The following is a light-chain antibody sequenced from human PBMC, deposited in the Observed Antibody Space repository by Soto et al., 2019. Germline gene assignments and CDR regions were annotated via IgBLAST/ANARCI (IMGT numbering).Light chain of an antibody. V-gene: IGLV1-40*01. Sequence: QSVLTQPPSVSGAPGQRVTISCTGGSSNIGAGYDVHWYQQLPGTAPKLLIYGNSDRPSGAPYRFSGSKHGTSASLAITGLRAEDESDYYCQSYDSSLSGSVFGGGTKLTVL. J-gene: IGLJ3*02. CDR1: SSNIGAGYD. CDR3: QSYDSSLSGSV. CDR2: GNS.